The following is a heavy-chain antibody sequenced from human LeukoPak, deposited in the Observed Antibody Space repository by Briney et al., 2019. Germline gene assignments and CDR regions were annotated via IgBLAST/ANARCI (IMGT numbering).Heavy chain of an antibody. CDR2: ISWNSGSI. D-gene: IGHD4-17*01. CDR3: AKDYGGYYYYYGMDV. J-gene: IGHJ6*02. V-gene: IGHV3-9*01. Sequence: PGRSLRLSCAASGFTFDDYAMHWVRQAPGKGLEWGSGISWNSGSIGYADSVKGRFTISRDNAKNSLYLQMNSLRAEDTALYYCAKDYGGYYYYYGMDVWGQGTTVTVSS. CDR1: GFTFDDYA.